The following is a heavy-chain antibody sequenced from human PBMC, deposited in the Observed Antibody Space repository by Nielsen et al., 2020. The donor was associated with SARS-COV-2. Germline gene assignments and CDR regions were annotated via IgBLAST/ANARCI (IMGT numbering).Heavy chain of an antibody. CDR1: GGSISSGGYY. D-gene: IGHD3-3*01. Sequence: SETLSLTCTVSGGSISSGGYYWSWIRQHPGKGLEWIGYIYYSGSTYYNPSLKSRVTISVDTSKNQFSLKLSFVTAADTAVYYCARRGYQTHYFDYWGQGTLVTVSS. V-gene: IGHV4-31*03. J-gene: IGHJ4*02. CDR2: IYYSGST. CDR3: ARRGYQTHYFDY.